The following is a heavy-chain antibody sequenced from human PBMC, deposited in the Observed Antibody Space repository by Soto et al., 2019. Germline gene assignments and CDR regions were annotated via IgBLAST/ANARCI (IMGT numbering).Heavy chain of an antibody. Sequence: QVQMVESGGGVVQSGRSLRLSCATSGFNFRSYGIHWVRQAPGKGLEWVGIIWYDGSNKYYADSVKGRFTISRDDSKNTVYLQMDSLRVEDTAIYYCARDNRVGSYFFDYWGQGSLVTVSS. CDR3: ARDNRVGSYFFDY. CDR1: GFNFRSYG. V-gene: IGHV3-33*01. CDR2: IWYDGSNK. J-gene: IGHJ4*02. D-gene: IGHD1-26*01.